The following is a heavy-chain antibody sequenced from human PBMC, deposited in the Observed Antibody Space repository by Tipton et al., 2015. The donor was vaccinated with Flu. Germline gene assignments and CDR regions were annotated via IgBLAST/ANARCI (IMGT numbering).Heavy chain of an antibody. Sequence: TLSLTCTVSGDSVTTAGYYWTWIRQPPGKGLEYIGQIYNSGNTNNNPSLRSRVTISVDTSRNQFSLKLSSVTAADTAVYYCARVNTGMAEYYYYGMDVWGQGTTVTVSS. CDR1: GDSVTTAGYY. J-gene: IGHJ6*02. CDR3: ARVNTGMAEYYYYGMDV. V-gene: IGHV4-61*08. CDR2: IYNSGNT. D-gene: IGHD5-18*01.